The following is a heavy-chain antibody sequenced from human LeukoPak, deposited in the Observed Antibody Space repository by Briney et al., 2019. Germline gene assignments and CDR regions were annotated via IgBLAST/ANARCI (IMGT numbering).Heavy chain of an antibody. J-gene: IGHJ6*02. D-gene: IGHD6-13*01. CDR1: GFTFSSYE. CDR3: ARDRDHSSSWYEDYYYYGMDV. V-gene: IGHV3-48*03. CDR2: ISSSGSTI. Sequence: PGGSLRLSCAASGFTFSSYEMNWVRQAPGKGLEWVSYISSSGSTIYYADSVKGRFTISRDNAKNSLYLQMNSLRAEDTAVYYCARDRDHSSSWYEDYYYYGMDVWGQGTTVTVSS.